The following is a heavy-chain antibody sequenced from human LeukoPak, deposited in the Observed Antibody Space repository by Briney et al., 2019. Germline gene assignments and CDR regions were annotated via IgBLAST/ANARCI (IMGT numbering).Heavy chain of an antibody. Sequence: PGGSLRLSCVAYGFTLTDYYMSWIRQAPGRGLAWVSDISGSGRNVYYGDSVKGRFTISRDNAKNSLYLQMNNLRAEDTAVYYCARSIGYYYTMDVWGQGTTVTVSS. D-gene: IGHD3-22*01. CDR2: ISGSGRNV. J-gene: IGHJ6*02. CDR1: GFTLTDYY. CDR3: ARSIGYYYTMDV. V-gene: IGHV3-11*01.